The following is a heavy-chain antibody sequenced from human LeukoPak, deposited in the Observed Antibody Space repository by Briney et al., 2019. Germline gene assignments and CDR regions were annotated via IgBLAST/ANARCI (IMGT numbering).Heavy chain of an antibody. V-gene: IGHV4-31*03. CDR1: GGSISSGGYY. J-gene: IGHJ5*02. CDR3: ASDSGSGNWFDP. CDR2: IYYSGST. D-gene: IGHD3-10*01. Sequence: SETLSLTCTVSGGSISSGGYYWSWIRQHPGKGLEWIGYIYYSGSTYYNPSLKSRVTISVDSSKNQFSLKLSSVTAADTAVYYCASDSGSGNWFDPWGQGTLVTVSS.